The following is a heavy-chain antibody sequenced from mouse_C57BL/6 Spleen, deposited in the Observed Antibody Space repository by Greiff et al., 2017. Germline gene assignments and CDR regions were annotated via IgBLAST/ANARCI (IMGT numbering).Heavy chain of an antibody. D-gene: IGHD3-1*01. V-gene: IGHV3-6*01. J-gene: IGHJ2*01. CDR3: ARGVGSYFDY. CDR1: GYSITSGYY. Sequence: EVQLQESGPGLVKPSQSLSLTCSVTGYSITSGYYWYWLRPVPGNKLEWMGYISYDGSNNYNPSLTNRISITRDKPKTQFFLTLNSVTTEDTATDYCARGVGSYFDYWGHGTTLTVSS. CDR2: ISYDGSN.